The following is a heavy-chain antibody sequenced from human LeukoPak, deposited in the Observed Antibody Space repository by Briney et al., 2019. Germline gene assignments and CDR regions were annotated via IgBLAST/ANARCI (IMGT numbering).Heavy chain of an antibody. CDR1: GDSVGDSSYY. CDR2: INHSGST. D-gene: IGHD3-22*01. J-gene: IGHJ4*02. V-gene: IGHV4-34*01. Sequence: SETLSLTCTVSGDSVGDSSYYWSWIRQPPGKGLEWIGEINHSGSTNYNPPLKRRLTISVDTSKNQFSLKLSSVTAADTAVYYCARVGGSGYYSLDYWGQGTLVTVSS. CDR3: ARVGGSGYYSLDY.